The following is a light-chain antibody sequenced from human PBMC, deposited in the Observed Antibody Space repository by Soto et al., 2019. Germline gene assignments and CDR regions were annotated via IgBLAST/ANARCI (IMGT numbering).Light chain of an antibody. CDR1: SSDVGSYNR. V-gene: IGLV2-14*02. Sequence: QSVLTQPASVSGSPGQSITISCTGTSSDVGSYNRVSWYQHHPGKAPKLMIYEVNKRPSGVPDRFSGSKSGNTASLTVSGLQAEDEADYYCSSYAGSSNVFGTGTKVTVL. J-gene: IGLJ1*01. CDR3: SSYAGSSNV. CDR2: EVN.